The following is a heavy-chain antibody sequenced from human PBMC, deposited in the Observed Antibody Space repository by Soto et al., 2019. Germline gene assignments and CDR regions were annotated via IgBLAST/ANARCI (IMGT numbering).Heavy chain of an antibody. D-gene: IGHD6-13*01. V-gene: IGHV4-39*01. CDR1: GGSISSSSYY. CDR3: ARSPIAAAGPFDY. CDR2: IYYSGST. Sequence: SETLSLTCTVSGGSISSSSYYWGWIRQPPGKGLEWIGSIYYSGSTYYNPSLKSRVTISVDTSKNQFSLKLSSVTAADTAVHYCARSPIAAAGPFDYWGQGTLVTVSS. J-gene: IGHJ4*02.